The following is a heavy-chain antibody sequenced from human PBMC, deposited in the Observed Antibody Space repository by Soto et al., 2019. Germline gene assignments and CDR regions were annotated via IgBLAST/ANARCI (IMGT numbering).Heavy chain of an antibody. CDR2: IYPGDSDT. V-gene: IGHV5-51*01. J-gene: IGHJ6*02. D-gene: IGHD3-10*01. Sequence: PGESLKISCKGSGYSFTSYWIGWVRQMPGKGLEWMGIIYPGDSDTRYSPSFQGQVTISADKSISTAYLQWSSLKASDTAMYYCARGSGSYYNDYYYYGMDVWGQGTTVT. CDR1: GYSFTSYW. CDR3: ARGSGSYYNDYYYYGMDV.